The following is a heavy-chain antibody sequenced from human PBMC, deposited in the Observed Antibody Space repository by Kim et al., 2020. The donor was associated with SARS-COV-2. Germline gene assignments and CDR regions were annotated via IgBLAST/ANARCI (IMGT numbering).Heavy chain of an antibody. J-gene: IGHJ2*01. CDR1: GFTFSNAW. D-gene: IGHD2-8*01. V-gene: IGHV3-15*01. CDR2: IKSKTDGGTT. Sequence: GGSLRLSCAASGFTFSNAWMSWVRQAPGKGLEWVGRIKSKTDGGTTDYAAPVKGRFTISRDDSKNTLYLQMNSLKTEDTAVYYCTTDYPRTWVWYFDLWGRGTLVTVSS. CDR3: TTDYPRTWVWYFDL.